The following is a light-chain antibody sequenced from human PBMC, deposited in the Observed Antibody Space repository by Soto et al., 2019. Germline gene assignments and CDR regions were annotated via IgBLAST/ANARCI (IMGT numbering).Light chain of an antibody. J-gene: IGLJ1*01. V-gene: IGLV2-18*02. Sequence: QSALTQPPSVSGSPGQSVTLSCTGTSSDVGSYNRVSWYQQPPGTAPKVMIYDVSNRPSGVPDRFSGSKSGNTASLTISGLQAEDESDYYCSSYTSSSTYVLGTGT. CDR3: SSYTSSSTYV. CDR1: SSDVGSYNR. CDR2: DVS.